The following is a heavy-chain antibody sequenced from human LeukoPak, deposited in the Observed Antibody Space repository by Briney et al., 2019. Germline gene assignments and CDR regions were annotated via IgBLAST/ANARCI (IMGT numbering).Heavy chain of an antibody. J-gene: IGHJ3*02. CDR1: GFTFSSYA. Sequence: PGGSLRLSCAASGFTFSSYAMSWVRQAPGKGLEWVSAISGSGGSTYYAESVKGRFTISRDNSKNTLYMQMNSLRAEDTAVYYCAKLYLGRVKAPDTFDMWGQGTMVTVSS. CDR2: ISGSGGST. D-gene: IGHD3-10*01. CDR3: AKLYLGRVKAPDTFDM. V-gene: IGHV3-23*01.